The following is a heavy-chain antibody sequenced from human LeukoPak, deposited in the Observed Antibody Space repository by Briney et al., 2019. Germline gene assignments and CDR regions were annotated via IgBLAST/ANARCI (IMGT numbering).Heavy chain of an antibody. V-gene: IGHV4-59*01. D-gene: IGHD6-19*01. Sequence: SETLSLTCTVSGGSISSYYWSWIRQPPGKGLEWLGYIYYSGSTNYNPSLKSRVTISVDTSKNQFSLKLSSVTAADTAVYYCARGTLLAVAPQDYRGQGTLVTVSS. CDR1: GGSISSYY. J-gene: IGHJ4*02. CDR3: ARGTLLAVAPQDY. CDR2: IYYSGST.